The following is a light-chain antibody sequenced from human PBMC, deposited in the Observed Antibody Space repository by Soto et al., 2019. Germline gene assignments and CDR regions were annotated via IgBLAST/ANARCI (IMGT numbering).Light chain of an antibody. CDR2: SAS. J-gene: IGKJ1*01. V-gene: IGKV3-15*01. CDR3: QQYSSAWT. CDR1: QSVSSK. Sequence: ELVITQSPATLSLSPGQRATLSCRASQSVSSKLAWYQQRPRQAPRLLIYSASTRATGIPARFSGSGSGTEFTLTISSLQPDDFATYYCQQYSSAWTFGQGTKVDIK.